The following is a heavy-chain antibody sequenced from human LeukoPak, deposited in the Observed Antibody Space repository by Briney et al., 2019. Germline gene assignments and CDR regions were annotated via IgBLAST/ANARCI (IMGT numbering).Heavy chain of an antibody. J-gene: IGHJ4*02. CDR1: GFTFRSLW. CDR2: IGTDGSST. V-gene: IGHV3-74*01. CDR3: ARDRYCSSASCYGGDY. D-gene: IGHD2-2*01. Sequence: GGSLRLSSAASGFTFRSLWMHWVRQAPGKGLVWVSRIGTDGSSTSYADSVKGRFTISRDNAKNTLYLQMNSLRAEDTAVYYCARDRYCSSASCYGGDYWGQGTLVTVSS.